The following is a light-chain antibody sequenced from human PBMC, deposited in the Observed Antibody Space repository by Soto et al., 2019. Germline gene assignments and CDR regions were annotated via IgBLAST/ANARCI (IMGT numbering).Light chain of an antibody. Sequence: EIVLTQSPGTLSLSPGERATLSCRASQSVGSQLDWYQQKPGQAPRLLIYEASNRATGIPARFSGGGSGTDFTLTISSLEPQDFPLYYCQQRSDWPLTFGGGTQVEIK. J-gene: IGKJ4*01. CDR3: QQRSDWPLT. V-gene: IGKV3-11*01. CDR1: QSVGSQ. CDR2: EAS.